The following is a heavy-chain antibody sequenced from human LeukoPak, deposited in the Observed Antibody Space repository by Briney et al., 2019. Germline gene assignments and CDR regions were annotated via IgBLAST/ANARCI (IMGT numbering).Heavy chain of an antibody. J-gene: IGHJ3*02. D-gene: IGHD7-27*01. CDR3: ARRGNWGYAFDI. V-gene: IGHV3-30*02. CDR2: IRYDGSNK. CDR1: GFTFSSYG. Sequence: GGSLRLSCAASGFTFSSYGMHWVRQAPGKGLEWVAFIRYDGSNKYYADSVKGRFTISRDNFKNTLYLQMNSLRAEDTAVYYCARRGNWGYAFDIWGQGTMVTVSS.